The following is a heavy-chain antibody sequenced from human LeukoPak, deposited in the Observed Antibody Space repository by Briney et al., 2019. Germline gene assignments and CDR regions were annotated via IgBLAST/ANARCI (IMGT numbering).Heavy chain of an antibody. Sequence: PGGSLRLSCAASGFTFSSYAMSWVRQAPGKGLEWVANIKPDGSEKYYVDSAKGRFTISRDNAKNSLNLQMSSLRAEDTAVYYCARDPTTSQGSDAFDIWGQGTRVTVSS. J-gene: IGHJ3*02. CDR3: ARDPTTSQGSDAFDI. D-gene: IGHD1-1*01. V-gene: IGHV3-7*01. CDR1: GFTFSSYA. CDR2: IKPDGSEK.